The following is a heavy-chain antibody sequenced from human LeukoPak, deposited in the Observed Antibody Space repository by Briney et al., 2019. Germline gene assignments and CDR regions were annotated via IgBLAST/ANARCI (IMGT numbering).Heavy chain of an antibody. D-gene: IGHD4-17*01. V-gene: IGHV4-59*08. CDR2: IQYSGST. J-gene: IGHJ4*02. CDR3: ARGTTVTTPDY. Sequence: PSETLSLTCTVSGGSISSYYWSWIRQPPGKGLEWIGYIQYSGSTNYNPSLKSRVTISIDTSKNQFSLKLSSVTAADTAVYYCARGTTVTTPDYWGQGTLVTVSS. CDR1: GGSISSYY.